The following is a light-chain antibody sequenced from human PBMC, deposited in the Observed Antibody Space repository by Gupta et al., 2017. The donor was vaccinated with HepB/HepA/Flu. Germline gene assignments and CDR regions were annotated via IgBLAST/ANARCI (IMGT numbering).Light chain of an antibody. CDR3: AAWDDSLSGWV. CDR2: RNN. Sequence: QSVLPQPVSTSGTPGQRVTILCSGSSSNIGKNYVFWYQQLPGTAPKLLIYRNNQRPSGVSDRFSGSKSDTSASLAISGLRSDDEAHYYCAAWDDSLSGWVFGGGTKLSVL. V-gene: IGLV1-47*01. J-gene: IGLJ3*02. CDR1: SSNIGKNY.